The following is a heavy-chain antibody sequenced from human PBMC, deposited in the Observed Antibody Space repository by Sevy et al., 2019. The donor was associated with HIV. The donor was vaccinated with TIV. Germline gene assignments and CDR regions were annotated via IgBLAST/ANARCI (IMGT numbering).Heavy chain of an antibody. J-gene: IGHJ6*02. D-gene: IGHD6-6*01. CDR3: ARDGQVYSSSSGGYYYYGMDV. CDR1: GYTFTSYG. V-gene: IGHV1-18*04. CDR2: ISAYNGKT. Sequence: ASVEVSCKASGYTFTSYGISWVRQAPGQGLEWMGWISAYNGKTNFAQKLQDKFTMTTDTSTSTAYMELRSLRSDDTAVYYCARDGQVYSSSSGGYYYYGMDVWGQGTTVTVSS.